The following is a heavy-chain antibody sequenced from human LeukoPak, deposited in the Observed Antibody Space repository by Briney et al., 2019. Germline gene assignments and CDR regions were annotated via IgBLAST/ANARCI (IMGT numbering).Heavy chain of an antibody. Sequence: GASVKVSCKASGGTFSSYAISWVRQAPGQGLEWMGGIIPIFGTANYAQKFQGRVTITADKSTSTAYMELSSLRSEDTAVYYCARDPALYSSGWYYFDYWGQGTLVTVSS. CDR2: IIPIFGTA. CDR3: ARDPALYSSGWYYFDY. J-gene: IGHJ4*02. D-gene: IGHD6-19*01. V-gene: IGHV1-69*06. CDR1: GGTFSSYA.